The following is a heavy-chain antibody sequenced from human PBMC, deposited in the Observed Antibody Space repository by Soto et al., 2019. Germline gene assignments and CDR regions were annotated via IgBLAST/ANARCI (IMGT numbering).Heavy chain of an antibody. CDR1: GFTFSSYS. V-gene: IGHV3-48*02. Sequence: PGGSLRLSCAASGFTFSSYSMNWVRQNPGEGLEWVSYISSSSSTIYYADSVKGRFTISRDNAKNSLYLQINSLRDEDTAVYYCARGLGVANNWFDPWGQGTLVTVSS. CDR3: ARGLGVANNWFDP. CDR2: ISSSSSTI. D-gene: IGHD2-21*01. J-gene: IGHJ5*02.